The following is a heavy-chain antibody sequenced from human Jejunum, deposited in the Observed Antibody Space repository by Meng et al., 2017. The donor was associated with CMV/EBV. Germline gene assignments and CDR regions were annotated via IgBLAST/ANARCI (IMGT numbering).Heavy chain of an antibody. Sequence: CKASGYTFTAYWTHWVRQAPGQGLEWMGRIHPNAGSIGYAQKFQGRVTMTRDTSISTVYMDLSSLTSDDTAVYYCTRDYSGNWAIDYWGQGTLVTVSS. CDR2: IHPNAGSI. CDR3: TRDYSGNWAIDY. J-gene: IGHJ4*02. CDR1: GYTFTAYW. V-gene: IGHV1-2*06. D-gene: IGHD4-23*01.